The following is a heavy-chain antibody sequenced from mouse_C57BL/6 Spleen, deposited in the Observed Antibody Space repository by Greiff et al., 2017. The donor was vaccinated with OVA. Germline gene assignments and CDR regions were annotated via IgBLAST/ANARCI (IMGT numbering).Heavy chain of an antibody. CDR2: ISSGSSTI. CDR1: GFTFSDYG. D-gene: IGHD1-1*01. J-gene: IGHJ2*01. Sequence: EVQLQESGGGLVKPGGSLKLSCAASGFTFSDYGMHWVRQAPEKGLEWVAYISSGSSTIYYADTVKGRFTISRDNAKNTLFLQMTSLRSEDTAMYYCAINYLYYFDYWGQGTTLTVSS. CDR3: AINYLYYFDY. V-gene: IGHV5-17*01.